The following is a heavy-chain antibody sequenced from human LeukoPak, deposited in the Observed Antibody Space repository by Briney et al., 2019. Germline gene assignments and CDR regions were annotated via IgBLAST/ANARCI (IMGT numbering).Heavy chain of an antibody. CDR1: GFTFRSYA. J-gene: IGHJ4*02. CDR2: ISGSGGST. D-gene: IGHD6-6*01. Sequence: GGSLRLSCAASGFTFRSYAMSWVRQAPGKGLEWVSAISGSGGSTYYADSVKGRFTISRDNSKNTLYLQMNSLRAEDTPVYYCAKGPGIAARPFDYWGQGTLVTVSS. CDR3: AKGPGIAARPFDY. V-gene: IGHV3-23*01.